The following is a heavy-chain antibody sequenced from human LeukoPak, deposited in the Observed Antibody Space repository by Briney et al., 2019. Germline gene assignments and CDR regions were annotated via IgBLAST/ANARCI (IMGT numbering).Heavy chain of an antibody. V-gene: IGHV4-39*07. Sequence: SETLSLTCSVSGASISSGSNYWGWIRQPPGKTLEWIGSIYSSGSTYYNPSLKSRVIIIIDTPKNHFSLTLSSVTAADTAVYHCARGLSSYSGEYYFDYWGQGTLVTVSS. J-gene: IGHJ4*02. D-gene: IGHD3-16*01. CDR3: ARGLSSYSGEYYFDY. CDR2: IYSSGST. CDR1: GASISSGSNY.